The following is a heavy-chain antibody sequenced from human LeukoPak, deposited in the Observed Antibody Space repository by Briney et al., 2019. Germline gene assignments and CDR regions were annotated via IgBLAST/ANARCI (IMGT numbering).Heavy chain of an antibody. D-gene: IGHD3-3*01. J-gene: IGHJ3*02. CDR2: IYSSGTT. Sequence: PSETLSLTCAVSGGSFTHYYWSWIRQPPGKGLQWIGYIYSSGTTKYNPSLKSRVTISVDTSKNQFSLKLSSVTAADTAVYYCARGGEYDFWSGYRNAFDIWGQGTMVTVSS. V-gene: IGHV4-59*01. CDR1: GGSFTHYY. CDR3: ARGGEYDFWSGYRNAFDI.